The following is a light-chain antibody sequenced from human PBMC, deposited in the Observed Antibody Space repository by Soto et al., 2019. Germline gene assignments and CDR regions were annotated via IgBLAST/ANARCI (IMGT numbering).Light chain of an antibody. V-gene: IGLV1-47*01. CDR2: RND. Sequence: QSVLTQPPSASETPGQGVTISCSGTSSNIGRNSVYWYKQVPGMAPQLLIFRNDQRPSGVSGRFSGSKSGTSASLAISGLRSEDEADYYCAAWEDSLSGRVVFGGGTKLTVL. CDR1: SSNIGRNS. CDR3: AAWEDSLSGRVV. J-gene: IGLJ2*01.